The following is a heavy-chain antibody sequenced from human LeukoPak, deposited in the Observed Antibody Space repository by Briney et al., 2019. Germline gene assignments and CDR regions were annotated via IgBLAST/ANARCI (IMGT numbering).Heavy chain of an antibody. CDR1: GFTFKNFA. D-gene: IGHD2-15*01. CDR2: IRNIDYNT. J-gene: IGHJ5*02. Sequence: GASLRLSCAASGFTFKNFAMTWVRQAPGKGLEWVSAIRNIDYNTYYADSMKGRFTISREDYKNKLYLPMSSLRAADTAVYYCARAPGRSGPNGYWFDPWGQGTLVSVSS. CDR3: ARAPGRSGPNGYWFDP. V-gene: IGHV3-23*01.